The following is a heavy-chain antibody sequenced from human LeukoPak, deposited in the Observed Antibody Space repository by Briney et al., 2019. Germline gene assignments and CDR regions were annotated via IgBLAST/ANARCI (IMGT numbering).Heavy chain of an antibody. J-gene: IGHJ4*02. Sequence: PGGSLRLSCAASGFTFSSYGMHWVRQAPGKGLEWVAAIWYDGSNKYYADSVKGRFTISRDNSKNTLYLQMNSLRAEDTAVYYCAREAAAGTAEFDYWGQGTLVTVSS. CDR2: IWYDGSNK. CDR3: AREAAAGTAEFDY. V-gene: IGHV3-33*01. CDR1: GFTFSSYG. D-gene: IGHD6-13*01.